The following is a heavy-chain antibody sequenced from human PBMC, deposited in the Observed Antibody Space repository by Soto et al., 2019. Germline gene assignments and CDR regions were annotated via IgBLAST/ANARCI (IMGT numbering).Heavy chain of an antibody. J-gene: IGHJ4*02. CDR3: AKLRDFVVLPAGILDY. CDR1: GYTFTGYY. Sequence: SVKVSCKASGYTFTGYYMHWVRQAPGQGLEWMGWINPNSGGTNYAQKFQGWVTMTRDTSISTAYMELSRLRSDDTAMYYCAKLRDFVVLPAGILDYWGPGTLVTVSS. V-gene: IGHV1-2*04. D-gene: IGHD2-8*01. CDR2: INPNSGGT.